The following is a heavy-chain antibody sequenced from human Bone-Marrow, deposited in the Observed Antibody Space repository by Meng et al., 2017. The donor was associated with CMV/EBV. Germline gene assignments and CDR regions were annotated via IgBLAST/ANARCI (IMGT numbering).Heavy chain of an antibody. CDR2: ISWNSEKK. CDR1: GFTSDYFA. CDR3: AKDMVARHYDFWKGSREYFGMDV. V-gene: IGHV3-9*02. J-gene: IGHJ6*02. D-gene: IGHD3-3*01. Sequence: YCVDPGFTSDYFAMHWVPQAPGKGLEWVAGISWNSEKKDYADSVKGRFSISRDNAKKYLYLQMSGLRPEDTALYYCAKDMVARHYDFWKGSREYFGMDVWGRGTTVTVSS.